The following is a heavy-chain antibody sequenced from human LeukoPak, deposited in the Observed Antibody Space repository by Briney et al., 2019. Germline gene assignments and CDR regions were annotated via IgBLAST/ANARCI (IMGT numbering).Heavy chain of an antibody. CDR2: ISAYNGNT. CDR3: ARTIVGANSIDY. Sequence: ASVKVSCKASGYTFTSYGISWVRQAPGQGLEWMGWISAYNGNTNYAQKLQGRVTMTRDMSTSTVYMELSSLRSEDTAVYYCARTIVGANSIDYWGQGTLVTVSS. D-gene: IGHD1-26*01. J-gene: IGHJ4*02. V-gene: IGHV1-18*01. CDR1: GYTFTSYG.